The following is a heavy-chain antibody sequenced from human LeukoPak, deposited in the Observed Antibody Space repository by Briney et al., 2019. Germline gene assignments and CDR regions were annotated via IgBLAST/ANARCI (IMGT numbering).Heavy chain of an antibody. CDR3: ASDPNYYDTSGPPGD. J-gene: IGHJ4*02. CDR2: INHSGST. Sequence: PSETLSLTCAVYGGSFSGYYWSWIRQPPGKGLEWIGEINHSGSTNYNPSLKSRVTISVDTSKNQFSLKLSSVTAADTAMYYCASDPNYYDTSGPPGDWGQGTLVTVSS. D-gene: IGHD3-22*01. CDR1: GGSFSGYY. V-gene: IGHV4-34*01.